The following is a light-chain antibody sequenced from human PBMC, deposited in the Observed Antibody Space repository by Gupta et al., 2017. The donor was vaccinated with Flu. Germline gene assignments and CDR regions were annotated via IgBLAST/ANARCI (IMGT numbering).Light chain of an antibody. CDR1: SRDIGGYNY. CDR2: EVS. CDR3: SSYTSTSMI. Sequence: QSALTQPASVSGSPGQSITISCTGTSRDIGGYNYVSWYQQHPGKAPKLMIYEVSNRPSGVSNRFSASKSGNTASLTISGLQAEDEADDYCSSYTSTSMIFGGGTTLTVL. J-gene: IGLJ2*01. V-gene: IGLV2-14*01.